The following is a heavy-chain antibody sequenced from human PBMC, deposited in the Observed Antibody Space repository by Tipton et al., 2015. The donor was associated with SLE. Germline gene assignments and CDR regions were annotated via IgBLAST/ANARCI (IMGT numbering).Heavy chain of an antibody. CDR1: GFTFSSYA. Sequence: SLRLSCAASGFTFSSYAMHWVRQAPGKGLEWVSGISWNSGSIGYADSVKGRFTISRDNAKNSLYLQMNSLRAEDTALYYCAKVPDSSSPIWGQGTMVTVSS. D-gene: IGHD6-6*01. CDR3: AKVPDSSSPI. J-gene: IGHJ3*02. V-gene: IGHV3-9*01. CDR2: ISWNSGSI.